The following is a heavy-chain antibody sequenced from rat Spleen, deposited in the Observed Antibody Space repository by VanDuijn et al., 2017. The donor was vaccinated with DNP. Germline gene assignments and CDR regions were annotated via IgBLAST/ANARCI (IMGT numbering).Heavy chain of an antibody. J-gene: IGHJ4*01. CDR1: GFSLTSYH. D-gene: IGHD1-12*01. CDR3: ARASHSSYLPFTMFVMDV. V-gene: IGHV2-43*01. CDR2: IGTGGST. Sequence: QVQLKESGPGLVQPSETLSLTCTVSGFSLTSYHVSWVRQPPGKGLEWMGVIGTGGSTAYNSLLKSRLRCRRDTSKSQVVLKMNSLHSEDTATYYCARASHSSYLPFTMFVMDVWGQGASVTVSS.